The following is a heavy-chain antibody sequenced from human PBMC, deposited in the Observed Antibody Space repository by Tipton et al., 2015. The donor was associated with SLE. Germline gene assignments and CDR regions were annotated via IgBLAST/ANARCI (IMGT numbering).Heavy chain of an antibody. CDR3: ASTLGNYYDSSGPFQH. CDR1: GGSITSANYY. J-gene: IGHJ1*01. D-gene: IGHD3-22*01. V-gene: IGHV4-61*02. CDR2: INTSGSS. Sequence: TLSLTCTVSGGSITSANYYWSWIRQPAGKGLEWIGRINTSGSSNYNPSLKSRVTISVDTSKNQFSLNLTSVTAADTAVYYCASTLGNYYDSSGPFQHWGQGTLVTVSS.